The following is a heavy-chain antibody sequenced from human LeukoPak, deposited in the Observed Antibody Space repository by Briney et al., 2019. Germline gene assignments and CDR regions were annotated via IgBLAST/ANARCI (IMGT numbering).Heavy chain of an antibody. V-gene: IGHV3-30-3*01. CDR2: ISYDGSNK. J-gene: IGHJ4*02. D-gene: IGHD6-19*01. CDR3: ARERVLAVADYFDY. Sequence: QSGGSLRLSCAASGFTFSSYAMPWVRQAPGKGLEWVAVISYDGSNKYYADSVKGRFTISRDNAKNSLYLQMNSLRAEDTAVYYCARERVLAVADYFDYWGQRTLVTVSS. CDR1: GFTFSSYA.